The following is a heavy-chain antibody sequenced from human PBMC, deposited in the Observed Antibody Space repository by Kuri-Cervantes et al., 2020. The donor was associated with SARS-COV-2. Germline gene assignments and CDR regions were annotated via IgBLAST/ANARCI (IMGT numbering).Heavy chain of an antibody. D-gene: IGHD6-13*01. CDR2: IRSKAYGGTT. CDR1: GFTFSDYY. J-gene: IGHJ4*02. V-gene: IGHV3-71*01. Sequence: GESLKISCAASGFTFSDYYMNWVRQAPGKGLEWVGFIRSKAYGGTTEYAASVKGRFTISRDDSKSIAYLQMNSLRSEDTAVYYCARDSGLTAAGLFDYWGQGTLVTVSS. CDR3: ARDSGLTAAGLFDY.